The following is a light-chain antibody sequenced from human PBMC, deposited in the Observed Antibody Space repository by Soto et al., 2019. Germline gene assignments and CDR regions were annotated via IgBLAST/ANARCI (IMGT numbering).Light chain of an antibody. CDR2: YDS. V-gene: IGLV3-21*04. Sequence: SYELTQPPSVSVAPGKTARITWGGNNIGGKSVHWYQQKPGQAPVLVIYYDSDRPSGIPERFSGSNSGNTATLTISRVEAGDEAEYYCQVWDSSSDHHAVFGGGTQLTVL. CDR1: NIGGKS. J-gene: IGLJ7*01. CDR3: QVWDSSSDHHAV.